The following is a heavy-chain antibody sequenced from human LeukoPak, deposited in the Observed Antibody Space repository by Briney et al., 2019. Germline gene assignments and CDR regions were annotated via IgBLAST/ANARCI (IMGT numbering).Heavy chain of an antibody. CDR1: GFTFSSYW. D-gene: IGHD3-3*01. CDR3: ASENRYFGVVAHGPFDY. V-gene: IGHV3-7*01. Sequence: PGGSLRLSCAASGFTFSSYWMSWVRQAPGKGLEWVANIKQDGSEKYYVDSVKGRFTISRDNAKNSLYLQMNSLRAEDTAVYYCASENRYFGVVAHGPFDYWGQGTLVTVSS. CDR2: IKQDGSEK. J-gene: IGHJ4*02.